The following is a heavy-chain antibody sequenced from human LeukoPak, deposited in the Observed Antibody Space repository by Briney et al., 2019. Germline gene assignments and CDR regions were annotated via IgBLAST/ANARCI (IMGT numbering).Heavy chain of an antibody. CDR1: GYTFTGYY. V-gene: IGHV1-2*02. Sequence: ASLKVSCKASGYTFTGYYMHSVRQAPGQGLEWMGWINPNSGGTNYAKKFQGRVTMTRDTSIRTAYMELSRLRSDDTAVYYCARYEGGGGSCYSDYWGQGTLVTVSS. CDR2: INPNSGGT. J-gene: IGHJ4*02. CDR3: ARYEGGGGSCYSDY. D-gene: IGHD2-15*01.